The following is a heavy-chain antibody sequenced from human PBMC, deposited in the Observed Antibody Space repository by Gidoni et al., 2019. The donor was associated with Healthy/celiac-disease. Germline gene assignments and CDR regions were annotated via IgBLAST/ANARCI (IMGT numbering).Heavy chain of an antibody. V-gene: IGHV3-21*01. CDR1: GFTFSSHS. CDR2: ISSSSSYI. CDR3: ARLFLLGGPPG. Sequence: EVQLVESGGGLVKPGGSLRLSCAASGFTFSSHSMNWVRQAPGKGLEWVSSISSSSSYIYYADSVKGRFTISRDNAKNSLHLQMNSLRAEDTAVYYCARLFLLGGPPGWGQGTLVTVSS. D-gene: IGHD3-3*01. J-gene: IGHJ4*02.